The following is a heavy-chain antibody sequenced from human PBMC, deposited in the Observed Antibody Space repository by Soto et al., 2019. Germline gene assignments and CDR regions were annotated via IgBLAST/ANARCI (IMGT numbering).Heavy chain of an antibody. CDR3: AKDCSWYYYIWYFDL. CDR1: GFTFSSYG. D-gene: IGHD3-22*01. J-gene: IGHJ2*01. V-gene: IGHV3-30*18. CDR2: ISYDGSNK. Sequence: QVQLVESGGGVVQPGRSLRLSCAASGFTFSSYGMHWVRQAPGKGLEWVAVISYDGSNKYYADSVKGRFTISRDNSKNPLYLQMNSLRAEDTAVYYCAKDCSWYYYIWYFDLWGRGTLVTVSS.